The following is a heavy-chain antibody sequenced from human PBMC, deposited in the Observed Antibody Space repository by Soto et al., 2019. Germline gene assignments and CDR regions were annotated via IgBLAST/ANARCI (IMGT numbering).Heavy chain of an antibody. J-gene: IGHJ4*02. D-gene: IGHD3-22*01. CDR1: GYTFTSYA. CDR2: INAGNGNT. CDR3: ARDSFLYYGSSGYYTPGY. V-gene: IGHV1-3*01. Sequence: XVKVSCKASGYTFTSYAMHWVRQAPGQRLEWMGWINAGNGNTKYSQKFQGRVTITRDTSASTAYMELSSLRSEDTPVYYCARDSFLYYGSSGYYTPGYWGQGTLVTVPQ.